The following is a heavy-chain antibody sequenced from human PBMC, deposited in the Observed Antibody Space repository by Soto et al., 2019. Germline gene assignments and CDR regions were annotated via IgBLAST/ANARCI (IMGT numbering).Heavy chain of an antibody. V-gene: IGHV4-31*03. CDR1: GGSISSGGYY. D-gene: IGHD3-10*01. CDR3: ARITMVRDLIRN. J-gene: IGHJ4*02. Sequence: SETLSLTCTVSGGSISSGGYYWSWIRQHPGKGLEWIGYIYYSGSTYYNPSLKSRVTISVDTSKNQFSLKLSSVTAADTAVYYCARITMVRDLIRNWGQGTLVTVS. CDR2: IYYSGST.